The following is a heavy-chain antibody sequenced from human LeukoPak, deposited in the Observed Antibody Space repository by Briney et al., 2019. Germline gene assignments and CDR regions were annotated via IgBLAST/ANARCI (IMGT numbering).Heavy chain of an antibody. J-gene: IGHJ6*03. Sequence: SETPSLTCTVSGGSISSYSWSWIRQPPGKGLEWIGYISYSGSTNYNPSLKSRVTMSADTSKNQFSLKLSSVTAADTAVYYCARVPRSYYYYYMDVWGKGTTVTVSS. V-gene: IGHV4-59*01. CDR3: ARVPRSYYYYYMDV. CDR1: GGSISSYS. CDR2: ISYSGST.